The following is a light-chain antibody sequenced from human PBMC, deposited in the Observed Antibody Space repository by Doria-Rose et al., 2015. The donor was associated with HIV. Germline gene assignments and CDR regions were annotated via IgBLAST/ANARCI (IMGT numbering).Light chain of an antibody. V-gene: IGKV3-11*01. J-gene: IGKJ4*01. CDR2: DAS. CDR3: QQRSNWRLT. Sequence: PGERATLSCRASQSVSSYLAWYQQKPGQAPRLLMYDASNRATGIPARFSGSGSGTDFTLTISSLEPEDFAVYYCQQRSNWRLTFGGGTKVEIK. CDR1: QSVSSY.